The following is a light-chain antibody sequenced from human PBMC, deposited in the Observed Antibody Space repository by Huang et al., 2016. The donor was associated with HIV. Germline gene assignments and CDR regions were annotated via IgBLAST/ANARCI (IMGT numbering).Light chain of an antibody. CDR2: KAS. Sequence: DIQMTQSPSTLSASVGDRVTITCRASQSISRWLAWYHQKPGKAPKVLIYKASTLHSGVPSRFSGSGSATEFTLTISSLQPDDFATYYCQQYNHYSTFGQGTKLEIK. CDR3: QQYNHYST. V-gene: IGKV1-5*03. J-gene: IGKJ2*01. CDR1: QSISRW.